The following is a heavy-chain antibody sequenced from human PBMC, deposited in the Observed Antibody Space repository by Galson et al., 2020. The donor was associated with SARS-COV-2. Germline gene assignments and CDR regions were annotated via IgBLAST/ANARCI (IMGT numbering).Heavy chain of an antibody. CDR3: ARDSISGWEYWFDP. D-gene: IGHD6-19*01. CDR1: GGSISSGSYY. V-gene: IGHV4-61*02. Sequence: SETLSLTCTVSGGSISSGSYYWSWIRQPAVKGLEWIGRIYTSGSTNYNPSLKSRVPISVDTSKNQCSLKLSSVTAADTAVYYCARDSISGWEYWFDPWCQGTLVTFSS. J-gene: IGHJ5*02. CDR2: IYTSGST.